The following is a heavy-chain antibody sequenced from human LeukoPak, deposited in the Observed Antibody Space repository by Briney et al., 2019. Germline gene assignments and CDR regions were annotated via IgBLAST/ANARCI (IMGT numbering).Heavy chain of an antibody. CDR3: ARRLAASDAFDI. D-gene: IGHD2-21*01. Sequence: PSETLSLTCTVSGGSFSTYYWSWFRQPPGKGLEWIAYIYHSGSTNYNPSLKSRVTISVDTSKNQFSLKLNSVTAADTAVYYCARRLAASDAFDIWGQGTMVTVSS. J-gene: IGHJ3*02. V-gene: IGHV4-59*08. CDR2: IYHSGST. CDR1: GGSFSTYY.